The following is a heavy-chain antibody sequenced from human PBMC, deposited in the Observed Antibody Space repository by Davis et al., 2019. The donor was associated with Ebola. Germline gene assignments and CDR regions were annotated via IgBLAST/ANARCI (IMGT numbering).Heavy chain of an antibody. Sequence: PGGSLRLSCAASGSTFRIHAMTWVRQAPGKGLEWVSALSGSGGLSYYADSVKGRFTISRDNSKNTLYLQMDSLTAEDTAVYYCARGGETVTGTASHGMDVWGQGTTVTVSS. CDR1: GSTFRIHA. CDR2: LSGSGGLS. J-gene: IGHJ6*02. D-gene: IGHD1-14*01. CDR3: ARGGETVTGTASHGMDV. V-gene: IGHV3-23*01.